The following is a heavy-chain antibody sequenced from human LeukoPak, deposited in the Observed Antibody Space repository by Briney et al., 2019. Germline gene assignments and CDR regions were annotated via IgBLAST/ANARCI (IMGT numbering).Heavy chain of an antibody. CDR2: IRYDGSNK. Sequence: PGGSLRLSCAASEFTFSSYGMHWVRQAPGKGLEWVAFIRYDGSNKYYADSVKGRFTISRDNSKNTLYLQMNSLRAEDTAVYYCAKDGAYLDWFDPWGQGTLVTVSS. CDR1: EFTFSSYG. J-gene: IGHJ5*02. V-gene: IGHV3-30*02. D-gene: IGHD1-26*01. CDR3: AKDGAYLDWFDP.